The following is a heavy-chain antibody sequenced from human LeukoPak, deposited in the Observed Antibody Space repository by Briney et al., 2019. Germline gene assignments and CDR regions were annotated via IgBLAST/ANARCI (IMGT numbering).Heavy chain of an antibody. CDR2: ISSSSSTI. V-gene: IGHV3-48*01. J-gene: IGHJ4*02. Sequence: PGGSLRLSCAASGFTFSSYSMNWVRQAPGKGLEWVSYISSSSSTIYYADSVKGRFTISRDNAKNSLYLQMNSLRAEDTAVYYCARDRRDGYNYGLDYWGQGTLVTVSS. CDR3: ARDRRDGYNYGLDY. CDR1: GFTFSSYS. D-gene: IGHD5-24*01.